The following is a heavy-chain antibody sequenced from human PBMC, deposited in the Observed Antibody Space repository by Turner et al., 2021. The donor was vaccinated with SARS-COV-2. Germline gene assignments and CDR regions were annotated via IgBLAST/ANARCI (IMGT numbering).Heavy chain of an antibody. D-gene: IGHD3-3*01. CDR1: GSTFSTYN. V-gene: IGHV3-21*01. Sequence: EVQLVESGGGLVKPGRSLRFLCAASGSTFSTYNMNWVRQAPGKGLEWVSTISRSSSIIYYAGSVKDRFTITRDNAKNSLYLKMNSLRAEDTAVYYCAGDLGGYNDFWKDYYTSGFDYWGQGTLVTVSS. J-gene: IGHJ4*02. CDR3: AGDLGGYNDFWKDYYTSGFDY. CDR2: ISRSSSII.